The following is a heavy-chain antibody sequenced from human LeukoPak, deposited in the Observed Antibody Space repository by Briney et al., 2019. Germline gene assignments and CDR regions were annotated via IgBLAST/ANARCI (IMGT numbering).Heavy chain of an antibody. CDR2: IEIDGSTT. CDR3: VAYNWNNPDY. CDR1: GFSFSSYY. V-gene: IGHV3-74*01. Sequence: PGGSLRLSRAASGFSFSSYYMYWVRQAPEKGLVWVSRIEIDGSTTAYADSVKGRFTISRDNAKNTLYLQMNSLRAEDTAAYYCVAYNWNNPDYWGQGTLVTVSS. J-gene: IGHJ4*02. D-gene: IGHD1/OR15-1a*01.